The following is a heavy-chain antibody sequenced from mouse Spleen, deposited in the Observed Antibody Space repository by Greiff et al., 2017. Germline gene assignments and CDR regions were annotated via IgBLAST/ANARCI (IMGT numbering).Heavy chain of an antibody. CDR1: GFTFSDFY. J-gene: IGHJ3*01. V-gene: IGHV7-1*01. CDR2: SRNKANDYTT. D-gene: IGHD4-1*01. Sequence: DVKLVESGGGLVQSGRSLRLSCATSGFTFSDFYMEWVRQAPGKGLEWIAASRNKANDYTTEYSASVKGRFIVSRDTSQSILYLQMNALRAEDTAIYYCARDDLTGFAYWGQGTLVTVSA. CDR3: ARDDLTGFAY.